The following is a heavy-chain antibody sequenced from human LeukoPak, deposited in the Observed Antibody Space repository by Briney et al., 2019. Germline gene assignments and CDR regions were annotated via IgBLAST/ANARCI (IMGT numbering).Heavy chain of an antibody. CDR3: ARRRGGFGEGEFIY. D-gene: IGHD3-16*01. CDR1: GGSMSGYY. CDR2: IHSTGSP. Sequence: SESLSLTCNVSGGSMSGYYWTWIRQPPGKGLEWIGHIHSTGSPTYNPSLKSRVTMSIDTSKNQFSLSLSSASAADTAFYYCARRRGGFGEGEFIYWGQGTLVTVSS. J-gene: IGHJ4*02. V-gene: IGHV4-4*09.